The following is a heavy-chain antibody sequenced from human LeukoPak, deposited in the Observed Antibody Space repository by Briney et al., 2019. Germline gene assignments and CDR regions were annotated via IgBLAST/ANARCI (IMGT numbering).Heavy chain of an antibody. CDR1: GGSFSGYY. Sequence: PSETLSLTCAVYGGSFSGYYWSWIRQPPGKGLEWIGYIYYSGSTNYNPSLKSRVTISVDTSKNQFSLKLSSVTAADTAVYYCASVGSPYGMDVWGQGTTVTVSS. V-gene: IGHV4-59*01. J-gene: IGHJ6*02. CDR3: ASVGSPYGMDV. D-gene: IGHD3-10*01. CDR2: IYYSGST.